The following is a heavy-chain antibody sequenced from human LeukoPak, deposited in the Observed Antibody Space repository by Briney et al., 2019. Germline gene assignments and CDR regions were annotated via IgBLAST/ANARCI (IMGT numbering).Heavy chain of an antibody. CDR1: GFTLSSYW. D-gene: IGHD6-13*01. CDR2: INSDGSST. V-gene: IGHV3-74*01. J-gene: IGHJ6*02. CDR3: ARGLLAAAGHYYYYYYGMDV. Sequence: GGSLRLSCAASGFTLSSYWMHWVRQAPGKGLVWVSRINSDGSSTSYADSVKGRFTISRDNAKNTLYLQMNSLRAEDTAVYYCARGLLAAAGHYYYYYYGMDVWGQGTTVTVSS.